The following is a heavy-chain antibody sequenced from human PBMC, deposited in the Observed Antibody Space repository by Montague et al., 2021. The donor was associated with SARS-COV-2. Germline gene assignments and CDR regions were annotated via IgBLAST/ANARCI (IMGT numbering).Heavy chain of an antibody. CDR1: GGSISSSSYY. J-gene: IGHJ6*03. CDR3: ARERRIAARQWFYYYYYMDV. V-gene: IGHV4-39*07. CDR2: IYYSGST. Sequence: SETLSLTCIVSGGSISSSSYYWGWIRQPPGKGLEWIGSIYYSGSTYYNPSLKSRVTISVDTSKNQFSLKLSSVTAADTAVYYCARERRIAARQWFYYYYYMDVWGKGTTVTVSS. D-gene: IGHD6-6*01.